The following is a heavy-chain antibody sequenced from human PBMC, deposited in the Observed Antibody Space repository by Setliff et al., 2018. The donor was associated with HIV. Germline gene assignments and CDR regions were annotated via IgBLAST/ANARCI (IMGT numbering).Heavy chain of an antibody. CDR3: VRDEKRAAGGSMYYFDY. J-gene: IGHJ4*02. D-gene: IGHD5-12*01. CDR1: GYNFGFYG. CDR2: VNEDNGDR. Sequence: ASVKVSCKASGYNFGFYGISGVRQAPGQGLEWMGWVNEDNGDRNFAPSVQGRIALTTDTSTNTAYMELTNLRSDDTALYFCVRDEKRAAGGSMYYFDYWGQGTLVTVSS. V-gene: IGHV1-18*01.